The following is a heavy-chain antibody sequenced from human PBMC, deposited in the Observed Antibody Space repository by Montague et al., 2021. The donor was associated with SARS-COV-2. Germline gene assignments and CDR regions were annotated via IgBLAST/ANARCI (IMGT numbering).Heavy chain of an antibody. CDR3: ARFAYRLLFIASYYGMDV. J-gene: IGHJ6*02. V-gene: IGHV4-4*02. D-gene: IGHD2-2*01. CDR2: IYYTGNT. Sequence: SETLSLTCAVSDGSISSPNWWKWVRQPPGKGLEWFGEIYYTGNTNYNPSLKSRVTIFIDKSKNQFSLKLSSVTAADTAVYYCARFAYRLLFIASYYGMDVWGQGTTVTVSS. CDR1: DGSISSPNW.